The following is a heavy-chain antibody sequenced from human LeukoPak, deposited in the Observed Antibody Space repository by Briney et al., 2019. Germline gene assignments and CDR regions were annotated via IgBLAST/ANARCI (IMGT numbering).Heavy chain of an antibody. Sequence: GGSLRLSSAASGFTFSSYTMNWVRQAPEKGLEWVSSISSSSSYIYYADSVKGRLTISRDNAKNSLYLQMNSLRAEDTAVYYCARDPTPRYCSGGSCYTHYGMDVWGQGTTVTVSS. J-gene: IGHJ6*02. V-gene: IGHV3-21*01. CDR2: ISSSSSYI. CDR1: GFTFSSYT. D-gene: IGHD2-15*01. CDR3: ARDPTPRYCSGGSCYTHYGMDV.